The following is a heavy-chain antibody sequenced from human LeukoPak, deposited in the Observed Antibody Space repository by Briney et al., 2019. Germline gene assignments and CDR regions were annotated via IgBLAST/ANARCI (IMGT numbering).Heavy chain of an antibody. V-gene: IGHV1-69*06. J-gene: IGHJ4*02. CDR2: IIPIFGTA. D-gene: IGHD3-10*01. CDR1: GGTFSSYA. CDR3: ARQENYYGSGSSRHYDY. Sequence: SVKVSCKASGGTFSSYAISWVRQPPGQGLEWMGGIIPIFGTANYAQKFQGRVTITADKSTSTAYMELSSLRSEDTAVYYCARQENYYGSGSSRHYDYWGQGTLVTVSS.